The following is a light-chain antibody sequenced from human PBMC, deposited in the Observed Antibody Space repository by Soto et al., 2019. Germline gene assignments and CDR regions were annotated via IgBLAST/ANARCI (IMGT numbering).Light chain of an antibody. J-gene: IGKJ5*01. CDR1: QSLLHITGETF. V-gene: IGKV2D-29*02. Sequence: DVVMTQTPLSLSVAPRHPASIPCKSRQSLLHITGETFLFWYLQKTGQSPQLLIYEVSTRVSGGPDRFSGSGSGTDFTLEISRVETDDVGIYYCMQSTQLPPTFGQGTRLEIK. CDR2: EVS. CDR3: MQSTQLPPT.